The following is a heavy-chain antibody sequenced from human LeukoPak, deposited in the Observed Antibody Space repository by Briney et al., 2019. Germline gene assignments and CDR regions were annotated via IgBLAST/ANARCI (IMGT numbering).Heavy chain of an antibody. D-gene: IGHD1-26*01. CDR2: ISWNSGSI. CDR1: GFTFDDYA. J-gene: IGHJ4*02. V-gene: IGHV3-9*01. Sequence: GGSLRLSCAASGFTFDDYAMHWVRQAPGKGLEWVSGISWNSGSIGYADSVKGRFTISRDNAKNSLYLQMNSLRAEDTALYYCARDTKVGATDLDFDYWGQGTLVTVSS. CDR3: ARDTKVGATDLDFDY.